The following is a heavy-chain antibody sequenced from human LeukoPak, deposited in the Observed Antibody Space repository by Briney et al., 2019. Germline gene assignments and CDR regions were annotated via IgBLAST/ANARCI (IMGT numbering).Heavy chain of an antibody. CDR2: IWYDGSNK. J-gene: IGHJ6*02. Sequence: GRSLRLSCAASGFTFSSYGMHWVRQAPGKGLEWVAVIWYDGSNKYYADSVKGRFTISRDNSKNTLYLQMNSLRAEDTAVYYCASRPYYYYGMDVWGQGTTVTVSS. CDR3: ASRPYYYYGMDV. V-gene: IGHV3-33*01. CDR1: GFTFSSYG.